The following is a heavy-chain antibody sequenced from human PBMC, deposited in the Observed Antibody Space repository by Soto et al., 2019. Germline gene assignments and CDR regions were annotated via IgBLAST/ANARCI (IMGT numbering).Heavy chain of an antibody. J-gene: IGHJ5*02. V-gene: IGHV1-3*01. CDR1: GYTFTSYA. D-gene: IGHD3-10*01. CDR3: ARGLGYYGSGSP. CDR2: INAGNGNT. Sequence: ASVKVSCKASGYTFTSYAMHWVRQAPGQRLEWMGWINAGNGNTKYSQKFQGRVTITRDTSASTAYMELSSLRSEDTAVYYCARGLGYYGSGSPWGQGTLVTVSS.